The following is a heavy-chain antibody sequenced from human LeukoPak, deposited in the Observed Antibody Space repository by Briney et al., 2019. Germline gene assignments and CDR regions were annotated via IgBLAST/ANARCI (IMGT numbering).Heavy chain of an antibody. CDR2: ILPIFGTA. CDR1: GGTFSSYA. CDR3: AREAYSYGYYFDY. J-gene: IGHJ4*02. Sequence: SVKVSCKASGGTFSSYAISWVRQAPGQGLEWMGGILPIFGTANYAQKFQGRVTITADESTSTAYMELSSLRSEDTAVYYCAREAYSYGYYFDYWGQGTLVTVSS. V-gene: IGHV1-69*13. D-gene: IGHD5-18*01.